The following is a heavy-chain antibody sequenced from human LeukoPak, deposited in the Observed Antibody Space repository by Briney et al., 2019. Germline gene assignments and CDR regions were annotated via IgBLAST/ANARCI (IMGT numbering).Heavy chain of an antibody. CDR1: EFTFSSYG. J-gene: IGHJ6*03. CDR3: AKDRVSMVRGVYYYYYYMDV. V-gene: IGHV3-30*18. CDR2: ISFDRRVQ. D-gene: IGHD3-10*01. Sequence: GGSLRLSCAASEFTFSSYGMHWVRQAPGKGLEWVAVISFDRRVQYYADSVKGRFTISRDNSKNTLYLQMNSLRAEDTAVYYCAKDRVSMVRGVYYYYYYMDVWGKGTTVTVSS.